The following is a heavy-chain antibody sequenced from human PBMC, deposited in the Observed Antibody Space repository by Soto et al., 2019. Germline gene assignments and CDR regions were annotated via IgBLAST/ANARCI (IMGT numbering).Heavy chain of an antibody. D-gene: IGHD2-2*01. V-gene: IGHV3-23*01. CDR3: ANAGLSCSSTSCYSPSDY. Sequence: EVQLLESGGGLVQPGGSLRLSCAASGFTFSSYAMSWVRQAPGKGLEWVSAISGSGGSTYYADSVKGRFTISRDNSKNTLYLQMNSLRAEDTAVYYCANAGLSCSSTSCYSPSDYWGQGTLVTVSS. J-gene: IGHJ4*02. CDR1: GFTFSSYA. CDR2: ISGSGGST.